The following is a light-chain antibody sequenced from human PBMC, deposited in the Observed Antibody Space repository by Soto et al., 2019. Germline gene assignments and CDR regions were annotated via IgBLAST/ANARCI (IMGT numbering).Light chain of an antibody. Sequence: QSVLTQPASVSGSPGQSITISCTGTSNDVGGYNFVSWYQQHPGKAPKLMIYDVSNRPSGVSDRFSGSKSGNTASLTISGLQAEDEADYHCSSHTSSNTVIFGGGTKLTVL. CDR3: SSHTSSNTVI. CDR1: SNDVGGYNF. V-gene: IGLV2-14*03. J-gene: IGLJ2*01. CDR2: DVS.